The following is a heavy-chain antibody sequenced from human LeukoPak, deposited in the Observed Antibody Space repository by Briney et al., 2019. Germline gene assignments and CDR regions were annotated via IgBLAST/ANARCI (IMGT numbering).Heavy chain of an antibody. J-gene: IGHJ6*03. CDR1: GGSISSYY. CDR2: IYYSGST. V-gene: IGHV4-59*01. CDR3: ARTTEAHSWRTRYYDYYMDV. D-gene: IGHD6-13*01. Sequence: SETLSLTCTVSGGSISSYYWSWIRQPPGKGLEWIGYIYYSGSTNYSPSLKSRVTISVDTSKNQFSLKLSSVTAADTAVYYCARTTEAHSWRTRYYDYYMDVWGKGTTVTVSS.